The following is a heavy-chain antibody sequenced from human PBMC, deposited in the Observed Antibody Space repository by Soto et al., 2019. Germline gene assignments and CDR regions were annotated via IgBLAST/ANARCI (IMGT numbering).Heavy chain of an antibody. Sequence: QVQLVESGGGVVQPGRSLRLSCAASGFTFSSYGMHWVRQAPGKGLEWVAVIWYDGSNKYYADSVKGRFTISRDNSKNTLYLQMNSLRAEDTAVYYCARSPGGGITMVRGVSPPMHYYYGMDVRGQGTTVTVSS. J-gene: IGHJ6*02. V-gene: IGHV3-33*01. CDR2: IWYDGSNK. CDR1: GFTFSSYG. CDR3: ARSPGGGITMVRGVSPPMHYYYGMDV. D-gene: IGHD3-10*01.